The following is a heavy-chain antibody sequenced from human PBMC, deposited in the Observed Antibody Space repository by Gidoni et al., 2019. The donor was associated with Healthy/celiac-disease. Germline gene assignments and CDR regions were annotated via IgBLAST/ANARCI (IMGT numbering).Heavy chain of an antibody. CDR2: IGPSDSYT. CDR1: GYSFTSYW. J-gene: IGHJ3*02. Sequence: EVQLVQSGAEVKKPGESLRISCKGSGYSFTSYWISWVRQMPGKGLEWMGRIGPSDSYTNYGPSFQGHVTISADKSISTAYLQWSSLKASDTAMYYCASGSAAAPDAFDIWGQGTMVTVSS. V-gene: IGHV5-10-1*03. CDR3: ASGSAAAPDAFDI. D-gene: IGHD6-13*01.